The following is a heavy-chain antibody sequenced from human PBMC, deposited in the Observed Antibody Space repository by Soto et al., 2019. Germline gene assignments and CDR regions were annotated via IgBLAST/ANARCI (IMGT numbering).Heavy chain of an antibody. CDR1: EFTFSHFD. V-gene: IGHV3-33*01. Sequence: GGSLRLSCTASEFTFSHFDMHWVRKAPGKGLEWVAVIWNDGSKKDYAELVKGRFTISRDNSKNMLYLEMNGLTVADTAVYHCVRVSSTPGTTRVGLHMDLWGQGTTVTVSS. CDR2: IWNDGSKK. J-gene: IGHJ6*02. CDR3: VRVSSTPGTTRVGLHMDL. D-gene: IGHD2-2*01.